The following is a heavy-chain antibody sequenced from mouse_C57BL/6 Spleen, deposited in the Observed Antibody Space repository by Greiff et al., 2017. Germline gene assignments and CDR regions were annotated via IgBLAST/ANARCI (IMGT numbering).Heavy chain of an antibody. CDR1: GYAFTNYL. V-gene: IGHV1-54*01. CDR2: INPGSGGT. Sequence: VQLQQSGAELVRPGTSVKVSCKASGYAFTNYLIEWVKQRPGQGLEWIGVINPGSGGTNYNEKLQGKATLTADKSSSTAYMQLSSLTSEDSAVYFCARAVVPYYAMDYWGQGTSVTVSS. J-gene: IGHJ4*01. CDR3: ARAVVPYYAMDY. D-gene: IGHD1-1*01.